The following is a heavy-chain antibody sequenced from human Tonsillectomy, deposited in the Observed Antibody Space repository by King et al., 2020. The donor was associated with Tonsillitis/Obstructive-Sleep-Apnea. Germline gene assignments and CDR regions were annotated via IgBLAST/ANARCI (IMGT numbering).Heavy chain of an antibody. CDR2: ISYDGSNK. CDR1: GFKFSSYA. CDR3: ARSIQGWHYFDY. Sequence: VQLVESGGGVVQPGRSLRLSCAASGFKFSSYAMHWVRQAPGKGLEWVAFISYDGSNKYYGDSVKGRFTISRDNSKNTLFLQMNSLRVEDTAVYYCARSIQGWHYFDYWGQGTLVTVSS. V-gene: IGHV3-30*04. J-gene: IGHJ4*02. D-gene: IGHD6-19*01.